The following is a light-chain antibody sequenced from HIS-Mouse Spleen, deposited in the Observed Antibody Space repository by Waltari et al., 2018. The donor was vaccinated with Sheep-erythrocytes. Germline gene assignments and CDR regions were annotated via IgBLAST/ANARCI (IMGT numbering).Light chain of an antibody. Sequence: QSALTQPRSVSGSPGQSVTISCTGTSSDVGGYNYVPWYQQPPGKAPKLMIYDVSKRPSGVPGRFAGSKAGNTASLTISGLQAEDEADYYCCSYAGSYNHVFATGTKVTVL. CDR3: CSYAGSYNHV. CDR2: DVS. J-gene: IGLJ1*01. V-gene: IGLV2-11*01. CDR1: SSDVGGYNY.